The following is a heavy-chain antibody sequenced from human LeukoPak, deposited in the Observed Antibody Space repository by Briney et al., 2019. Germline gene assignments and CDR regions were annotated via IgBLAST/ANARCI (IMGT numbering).Heavy chain of an antibody. Sequence: GGSQRLSCAASGFTFSSYSMNWVRQAPGKGLEWVSSISSSSSYIYYADSVKGRFTISRDNAKNSLYLQMNSLRAEDTAVYYCARDLYYDSSGYYGGYFDYWGQGTLVTVSS. CDR2: ISSSSSYI. D-gene: IGHD3-22*01. J-gene: IGHJ4*02. V-gene: IGHV3-21*01. CDR3: ARDLYYDSSGYYGGYFDY. CDR1: GFTFSSYS.